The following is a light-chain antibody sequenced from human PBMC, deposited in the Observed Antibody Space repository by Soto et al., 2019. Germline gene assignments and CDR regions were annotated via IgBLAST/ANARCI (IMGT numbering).Light chain of an antibody. J-gene: IGKJ2*01. V-gene: IGKV1-8*01. CDR1: QGSSSY. CDR3: QQYYSYPYT. Sequence: AIRMTQSPSSFSASTGDRVTITCRASQGSSSYLAWYQQKPGKAPKLLIYAASTLQSGVPSRFSGSGSGTDFTLTTSCLQSEDFATYYCQQYYSYPYTFGQGTKLEIK. CDR2: AAS.